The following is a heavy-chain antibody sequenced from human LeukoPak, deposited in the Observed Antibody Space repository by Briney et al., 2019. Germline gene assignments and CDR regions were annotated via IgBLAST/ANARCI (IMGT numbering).Heavy chain of an antibody. Sequence: SETLSVTCTVSGGSISSYYWSWIRQPRGKGLEWIGYIYTSGSTNYNPSLKSRVTISVDTSKNQFSLKLSSVTAADTAVYYCARQDYGDGGWFDPWGQGTLVTVSS. CDR2: IYTSGST. V-gene: IGHV4-4*09. D-gene: IGHD4-17*01. CDR3: ARQDYGDGGWFDP. J-gene: IGHJ5*02. CDR1: GGSISSYY.